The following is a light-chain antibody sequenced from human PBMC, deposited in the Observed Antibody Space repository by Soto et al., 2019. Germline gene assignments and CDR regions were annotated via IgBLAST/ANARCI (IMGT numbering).Light chain of an antibody. CDR3: QQSYKLGDFT. V-gene: IGKV1-39*01. Sequence: DIQMTQSPSSLSASVGDRVTITCRASQSISSYLNWYQQKPGKAPMLLIFAASSLHSGVPSRFSGSGSGTDFTLTISSLQPEDFATYYCQQSYKLGDFTVGPGTKVDSK. CDR1: QSISSY. CDR2: AAS. J-gene: IGKJ3*01.